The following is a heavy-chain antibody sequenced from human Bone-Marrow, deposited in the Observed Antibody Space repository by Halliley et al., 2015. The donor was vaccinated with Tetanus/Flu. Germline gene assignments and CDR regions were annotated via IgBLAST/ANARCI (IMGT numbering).Heavy chain of an antibody. D-gene: IGHD2-21*02. CDR2: IDWDDDK. J-gene: IGHJ4*02. Sequence: KARGWLARIDWDDDKDYSKSLKTRLTVSKDTSKNQVVLRMTDMDPVDTATYYCTRTRVGTAQFDSWGQGTLVTVSS. CDR3: TRTRVGTAQFDS. V-gene: IGHV2-70*11.